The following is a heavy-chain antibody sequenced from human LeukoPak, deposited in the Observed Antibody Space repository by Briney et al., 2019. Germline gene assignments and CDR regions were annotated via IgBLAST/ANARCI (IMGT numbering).Heavy chain of an antibody. J-gene: IGHJ5*02. CDR2: IYYSGTS. D-gene: IGHD3-3*01. V-gene: IGHV4-59*01. CDR3: ARGMYDLQLGGWFDH. CDR1: GGSISSDY. Sequence: SETLSLTCTVSGGSISSDYWSWIRQPPGKGLEYIGFIYYSGTSNYNPSLKSRVTMSVDTSKLQFSLKLSSVAAADTAVYYCARGMYDLQLGGWFDHWGQGTLVIVSS.